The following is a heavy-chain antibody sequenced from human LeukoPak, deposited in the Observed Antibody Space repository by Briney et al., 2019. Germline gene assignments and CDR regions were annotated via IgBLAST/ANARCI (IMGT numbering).Heavy chain of an antibody. CDR2: MNPNSGNT. V-gene: IGHV1-8*01. CDR1: GYTFTSYD. D-gene: IGHD6-19*01. Sequence: ASVNVSCMASGYTFTSYDINWVRQATGQGLEWMGWMNPNSGNTGYAQKFQGRVTMTRNTSISTAYMKLSSLRSEDTAVYYCARGGVSSGPDYWGQGTLVTVSS. J-gene: IGHJ4*02. CDR3: ARGGVSSGPDY.